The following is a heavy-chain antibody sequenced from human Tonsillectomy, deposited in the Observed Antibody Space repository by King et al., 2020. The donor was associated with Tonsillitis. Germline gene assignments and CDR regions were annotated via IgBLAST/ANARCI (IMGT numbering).Heavy chain of an antibody. CDR3: ARSLYYSHYLNPPSYYYYMDV. Sequence: VQLQESGPGLVKPSQTLSLTCTVSGGSISSGGYYWSWIRQHPGKGLEWIGYIFYSGSTYYNPSLKSRITISVDTSKNQFSLHLSSVTAADTTVYCCARSLYYSHYLNPPSYYYYMDVWGKGTTVTVSS. CDR1: GGSISSGGYY. V-gene: IGHV4-31*03. CDR2: IFYSGST. J-gene: IGHJ6*03. D-gene: IGHD4-11*01.